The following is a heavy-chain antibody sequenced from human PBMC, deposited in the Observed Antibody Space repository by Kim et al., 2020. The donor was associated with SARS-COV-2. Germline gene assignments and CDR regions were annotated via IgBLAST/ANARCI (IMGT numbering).Heavy chain of an antibody. Sequence: ASVKVSCKVSGYTLTELSMHWVRQAPGKGLEWMGGFDPEDGETIYAQKFQGRVTMTEDTSTDTAYMELSSLRSEDTAAYYCATGATVTTGWFDPWGQGTLVTVSS. D-gene: IGHD4-17*01. J-gene: IGHJ5*02. CDR1: GYTLTELS. V-gene: IGHV1-24*01. CDR2: FDPEDGET. CDR3: ATGATVTTGWFDP.